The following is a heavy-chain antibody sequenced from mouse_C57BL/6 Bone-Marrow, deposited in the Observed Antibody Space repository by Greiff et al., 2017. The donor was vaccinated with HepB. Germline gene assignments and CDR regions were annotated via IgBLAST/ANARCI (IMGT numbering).Heavy chain of an antibody. Sequence: QVQLQQSGAELVRPGTSVKVSCKASGYAFTNYLIEWVKQRPGQGLEWIGVINPGSGGTNYNEKFKGKATLTADKSSSTAYMQLSSLTSEDSAVYFCARGDGNYWAMDYWGQGTSVTVSS. CDR1: GYAFTNYL. CDR2: INPGSGGT. V-gene: IGHV1-54*01. D-gene: IGHD2-1*01. J-gene: IGHJ4*01. CDR3: ARGDGNYWAMDY.